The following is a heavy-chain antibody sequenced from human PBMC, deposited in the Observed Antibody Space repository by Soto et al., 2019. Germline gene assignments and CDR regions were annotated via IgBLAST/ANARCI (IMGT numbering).Heavy chain of an antibody. D-gene: IGHD6-19*01. CDR2: ISYDGINK. V-gene: IGHV3-30*18. Sequence: QVQLVESGGGVVQPGRSLRLSCAASGFTFSSYGMHWVRQAPGKGLEWVAVISYDGINKYYADSVKGRFTISRDNSEYTLYLQMHSLRAEDTAVYYCAKDKYSSGWYRHRYYYDGMDVWGQGTTVTVSS. CDR3: AKDKYSSGWYRHRYYYDGMDV. CDR1: GFTFSSYG. J-gene: IGHJ6*02.